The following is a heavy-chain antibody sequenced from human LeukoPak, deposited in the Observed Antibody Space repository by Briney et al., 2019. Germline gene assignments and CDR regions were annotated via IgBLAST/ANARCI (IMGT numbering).Heavy chain of an antibody. J-gene: IGHJ4*02. Sequence: NPSETLSLTCTVSGGSISGYYWNWIRQPPGKGLEWIGYIYNSGSTNYNPSLKSRVTISVDTSKNQFSLKLSSVTAADTAVYYCARDPSTGLYYFEYWGQGTLVTVSS. V-gene: IGHV4-59*01. D-gene: IGHD2-8*02. CDR3: ARDPSTGLYYFEY. CDR2: IYNSGST. CDR1: GGSISGYY.